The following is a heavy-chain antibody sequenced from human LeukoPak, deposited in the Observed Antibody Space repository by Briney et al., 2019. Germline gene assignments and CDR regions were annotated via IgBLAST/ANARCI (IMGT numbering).Heavy chain of an antibody. D-gene: IGHD6-19*01. V-gene: IGHV3-30*04. CDR1: GFTFSSYA. CDR2: ISYDGSNK. Sequence: GGSLRLSCAASGFTFSSYAMHWVRQAPGKGLEWVAVISYDGSNKYYADSVKGRFTISRDNSKNTLYLQMNSLRAEDTAVYYCAKSRSKVAADTLDYWGQGTLVTVSS. CDR3: AKSRSKVAADTLDY. J-gene: IGHJ4*02.